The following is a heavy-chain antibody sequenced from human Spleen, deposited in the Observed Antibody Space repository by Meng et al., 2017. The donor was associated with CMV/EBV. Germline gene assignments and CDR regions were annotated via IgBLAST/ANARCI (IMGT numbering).Heavy chain of an antibody. CDR3: ARCPDSYLDGMDV. D-gene: IGHD2-2*01. Sequence: ASVKVSCKASGYPFTDYYVHWVRQAPGQGLEWMGWISVYNGNTNYAHKLQGRVTVTTETSTSTAYMELRSLRSDDTAVYYCARCPDSYLDGMDVWGQGTTVTVSS. CDR1: GYPFTDYY. J-gene: IGHJ6*02. CDR2: ISVYNGNT. V-gene: IGHV1-18*04.